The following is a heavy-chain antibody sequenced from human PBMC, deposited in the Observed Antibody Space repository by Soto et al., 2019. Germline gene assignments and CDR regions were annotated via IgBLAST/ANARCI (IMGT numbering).Heavy chain of an antibody. CDR2: IYYSGST. CDR3: ARDRAKWKDYYYYGMDV. Sequence: SETPSVTCTVSGGSISSGGYYWSWIRQHPGKGLEWIGYIYYSGSTYYNPSLKSRVTISVDTSKNQFSLKLSSVTAADTAVYYCARDRAKWKDYYYYGMDVWGQGTTVTVSS. CDR1: GGSISSGGYY. V-gene: IGHV4-31*03. J-gene: IGHJ6*02. D-gene: IGHD1-20*01.